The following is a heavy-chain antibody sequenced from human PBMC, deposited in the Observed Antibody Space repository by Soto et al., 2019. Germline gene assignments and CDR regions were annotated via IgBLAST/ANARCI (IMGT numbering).Heavy chain of an antibody. V-gene: IGHV4-39*01. J-gene: IGHJ4*02. Sequence: QLQLQESGPGLVKPSETLSLTCTVSGGSISSSSYYWGWIRQPPGKGLEWIGSIYYSGSTYYNPSLKSRVTISVDTSKNQFSLKLSSVTAADTAVYYCASVLGDYDFWSGYYRYFDYWGQGTLVTVSS. CDR2: IYYSGST. D-gene: IGHD3-3*01. CDR1: GGSISSSSYY. CDR3: ASVLGDYDFWSGYYRYFDY.